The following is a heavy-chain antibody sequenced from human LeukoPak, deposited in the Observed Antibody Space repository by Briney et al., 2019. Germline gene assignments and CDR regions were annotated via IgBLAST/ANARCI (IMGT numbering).Heavy chain of an antibody. Sequence: SVKVSCTASGGTFSSYAISWVRQAPGQGLEWMGGIIPIFGTANYAQKFQGRVTITADESTSTAYMELSSLRSEDTAVYYCARDRGSYSAQSFDYWGQGTLVTVSS. CDR1: GGTFSSYA. D-gene: IGHD1-26*01. V-gene: IGHV1-69*13. CDR3: ARDRGSYSAQSFDY. J-gene: IGHJ4*02. CDR2: IIPIFGTA.